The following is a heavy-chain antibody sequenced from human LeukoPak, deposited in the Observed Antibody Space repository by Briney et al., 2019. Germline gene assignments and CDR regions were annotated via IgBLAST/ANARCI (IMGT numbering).Heavy chain of an antibody. CDR3: AKPAISSRGWYYDY. V-gene: IGHV3-21*04. CDR1: GITFSNYN. Sequence: QTGGSLRLSCAAPGITFSNYNMNWVRQAPGKGLEWISSITSSSSYTFYADSVKGRFTISRDNAKNSLYLQMNSLRVEDTAVYYCAKPAISSRGWYYDYWGQGTLVTVSS. D-gene: IGHD6-19*01. J-gene: IGHJ4*02. CDR2: ITSSSSYT.